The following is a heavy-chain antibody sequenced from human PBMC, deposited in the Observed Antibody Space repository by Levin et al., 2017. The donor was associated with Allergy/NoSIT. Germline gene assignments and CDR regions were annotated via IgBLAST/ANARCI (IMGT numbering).Heavy chain of an antibody. CDR2: SYYSGST. CDR3: AACSGSYYNRQNHDAFDM. CDR1: GGSISSSSYY. V-gene: IGHV4-39*01. J-gene: IGHJ3*02. D-gene: IGHD3-10*02. Sequence: SETLSLTCTVSGGSISSSSYYWGWIRQPPGKGLEWIGSSYYSGSTYYNPSLKSRVTISVDTSKNQLSLKLSSVTAADTAVYYCAACSGSYYNRQNHDAFDMWGQGTMVTVSS.